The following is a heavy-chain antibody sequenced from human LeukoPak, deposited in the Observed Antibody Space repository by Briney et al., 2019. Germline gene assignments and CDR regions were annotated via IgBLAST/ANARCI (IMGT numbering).Heavy chain of an antibody. Sequence: YPSETLSLTCTVSGGSISSYYWSWIRQPAGKGLGWIGRIYTSGSTNYNPSLKSRVTMSVDTSKNQFSLKLSSVTAADTAVYYCARSEEDRYYYGMDVWGQGTTVTVSS. CDR1: GGSISSYY. D-gene: IGHD2-15*01. J-gene: IGHJ6*02. CDR3: ARSEEDRYYYGMDV. CDR2: IYTSGST. V-gene: IGHV4-4*07.